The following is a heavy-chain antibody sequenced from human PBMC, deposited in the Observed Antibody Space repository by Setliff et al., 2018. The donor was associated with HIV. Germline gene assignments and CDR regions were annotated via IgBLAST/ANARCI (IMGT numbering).Heavy chain of an antibody. CDR3: ARAPPYSTGWGLDY. V-gene: IGHV1-46*01. J-gene: IGHJ4*02. Sequence: ASVKVSCKASGYIFTNYYVHWARQAPGQGLEWMGIINPGGGTTSYPRKFRDKVTLTRDTSTSTVYMELTYLTSEDTAVYYCARAPPYSTGWGLDYWGQGTLVTVS. D-gene: IGHD6-19*01. CDR2: INPGGGTT. CDR1: GYIFTNYY.